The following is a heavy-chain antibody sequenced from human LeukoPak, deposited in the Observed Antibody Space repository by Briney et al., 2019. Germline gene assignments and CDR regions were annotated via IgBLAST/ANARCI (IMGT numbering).Heavy chain of an antibody. CDR3: ARDLGDFNVYDY. J-gene: IGHJ4*02. CDR2: ISNSGFTI. Sequence: GGSLRLSCVASGFTFSSYEMNWVRQAPGKGLEWVSYISNSGFTIDYGDSVKGRFTISRDNAKNSLYLQMNSLRAEDTALYHCARDLGDFNVYDYWGQGTLVTVSS. CDR1: GFTFSSYE. V-gene: IGHV3-48*03. D-gene: IGHD2-21*02.